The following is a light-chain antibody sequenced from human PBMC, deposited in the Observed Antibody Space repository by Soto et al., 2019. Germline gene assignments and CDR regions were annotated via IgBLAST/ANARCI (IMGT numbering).Light chain of an antibody. Sequence: DIQMTQSPSSLSASVGDRVTITCRASQDISNYLAWFQQKPGKAPKSLIYAASSLKSGVPSKFSGGGSGTNFTLTISSLQPDDFATYYCQQYKSYPFTFGPGTKVEIK. CDR3: QQYKSYPFT. J-gene: IGKJ3*01. V-gene: IGKV1-16*02. CDR1: QDISNY. CDR2: AAS.